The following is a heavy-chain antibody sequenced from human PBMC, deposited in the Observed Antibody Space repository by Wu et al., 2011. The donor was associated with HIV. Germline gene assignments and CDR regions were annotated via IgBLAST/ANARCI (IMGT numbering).Heavy chain of an antibody. V-gene: IGHV1-18*01. CDR1: GYTFTRHG. CDR2: ISPYNGNT. Sequence: QVQLVQSGAEVKKPGASVKVSCRASGYTFTRHGLSWVRQVPGQGLEWMGWISPYNGNTNYAQKFQDRVAMTTDTSTSTAYMELRSLTSDDTAMYYCARDFGGDGDSWGQGTLVTVSS. D-gene: IGHD2-21*01. CDR3: ARDFGGDGDS. J-gene: IGHJ4*02.